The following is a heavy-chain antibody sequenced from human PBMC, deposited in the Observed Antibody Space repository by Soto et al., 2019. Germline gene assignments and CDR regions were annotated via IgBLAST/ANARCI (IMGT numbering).Heavy chain of an antibody. J-gene: IGHJ1*01. CDR1: GGSISSYY. CDR3: ARHGVAGTGGYFQH. CDR2: IYYSGST. Sequence: SETLSLTCTVSGGSISSYYWSWIRQPPGKGLEWIGYIYYSGSTNYNPSLKSRVTISVDTSKNQFSLKLSSVTAADTAVYYCARHGVAGTGGYFQHWGQGTLVTVSS. V-gene: IGHV4-59*08. D-gene: IGHD6-19*01.